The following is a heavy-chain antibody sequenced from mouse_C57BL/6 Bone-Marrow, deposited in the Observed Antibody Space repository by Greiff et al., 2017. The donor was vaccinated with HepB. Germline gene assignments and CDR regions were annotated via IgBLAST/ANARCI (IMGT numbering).Heavy chain of an antibody. CDR1: GYTFTSYW. D-gene: IGHD2-1*01. J-gene: IGHJ4*01. CDR2: IDPSDSYT. V-gene: IGHV1-50*01. CDR3: AVYYGIKGYAMDY. Sequence: QVQLQQPGAELVKPGASVKLSCKASGYTFTSYWMQWVKQRPGQGLEWIGEIDPSDSYTNYNQKFKGKATLTVDNTSSTAYMELGSLTSEDSAVYYSAVYYGIKGYAMDYWGQGTSVTVSS.